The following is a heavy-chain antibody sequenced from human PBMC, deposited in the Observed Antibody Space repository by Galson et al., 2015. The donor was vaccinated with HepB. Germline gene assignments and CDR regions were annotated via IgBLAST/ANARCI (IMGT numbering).Heavy chain of an antibody. Sequence: SLRLSCAASGFTFSSYAMHWVRQAPGKGLEWVAVISYDGSNKYYADSVKGRFTISRDNSKNTLYLQMNSLRAEDTAVYYCARLGTSYDSSPSAFDIWGQGTMVTVSS. D-gene: IGHD3-22*01. J-gene: IGHJ3*02. V-gene: IGHV3-30-3*01. CDR1: GFTFSSYA. CDR2: ISYDGSNK. CDR3: ARLGTSYDSSPSAFDI.